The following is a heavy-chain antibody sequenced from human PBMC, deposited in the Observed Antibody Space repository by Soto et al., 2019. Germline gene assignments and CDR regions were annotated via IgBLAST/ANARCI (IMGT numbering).Heavy chain of an antibody. Sequence: SQTLSLTCAISGDSVSSNSAPWSWIRQSPSRGLEWLGRTYYRSKWYNNYAVSVKSRITINPDISQNQFSLQLNSVTPGDTAVYYCARDRLGDVYNDYWGQGTMVTVYS. V-gene: IGHV6-1*01. CDR3: ARDRLGDVYNDY. CDR1: GDSVSSNSAP. CDR2: TYYRSKWYN. J-gene: IGHJ4*02. D-gene: IGHD1-1*01.